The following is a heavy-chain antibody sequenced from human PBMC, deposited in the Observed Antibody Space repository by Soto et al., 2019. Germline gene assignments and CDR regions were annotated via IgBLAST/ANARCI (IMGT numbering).Heavy chain of an antibody. J-gene: IGHJ6*02. D-gene: IGHD3-10*01. Sequence: SETLSLTCTVSGGSISGYYWSWIRQPPGKGLEWIGEINHSGSTNYNPSLKSRVTISVDTSKNQFSLKLSSVTAADTAVYYCARGLWERVRGVIGMDVWGQGTTVTVSS. CDR2: INHSGST. CDR1: GGSISGYY. V-gene: IGHV4-34*01. CDR3: ARGLWERVRGVIGMDV.